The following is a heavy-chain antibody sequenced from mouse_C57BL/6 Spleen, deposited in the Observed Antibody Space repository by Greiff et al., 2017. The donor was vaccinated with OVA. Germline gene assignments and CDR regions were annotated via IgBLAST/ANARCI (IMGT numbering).Heavy chain of an antibody. CDR2: ISNGGGST. V-gene: IGHV5-12*01. D-gene: IGHD1-1*01. Sequence: EVKLVESGGGLVQPGGSLKLSCAASGFTFSDYYMYWVRQTPEKRLEWVAYISNGGGSTYYPDTVKGRFTISSDNAKNTLYLQMSRLKSEDTAIYYCARRYYGSSLYAMDYWGQGTSVTVSS. CDR3: ARRYYGSSLYAMDY. J-gene: IGHJ4*01. CDR1: GFTFSDYY.